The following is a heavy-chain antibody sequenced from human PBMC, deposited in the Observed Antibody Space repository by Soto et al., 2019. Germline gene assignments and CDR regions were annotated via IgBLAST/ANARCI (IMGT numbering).Heavy chain of an antibody. CDR1: GFTFSSYW. CDR2: IKQDGSEK. CDR3: ARHTWRQQLVRVWWFDP. D-gene: IGHD6-13*01. J-gene: IGHJ5*02. V-gene: IGHV3-7*01. Sequence: LRLSCAASGFTFSSYWMSWVRQAPGKGLEWVANIKQDGSEKYYVDSVKGRFTISRDNAKNSLYLQMNSLRAEDTAVYYCARHTWRQQLVRVWWFDPWGQGTLVTVSS.